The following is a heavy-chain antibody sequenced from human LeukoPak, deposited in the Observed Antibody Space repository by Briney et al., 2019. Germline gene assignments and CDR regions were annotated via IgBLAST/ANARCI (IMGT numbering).Heavy chain of an antibody. CDR3: AKERYYYDSSGYYRYFDY. D-gene: IGHD3-22*01. CDR1: GFTFDDYA. V-gene: IGHV3-9*01. CDR2: ISWNSGSI. Sequence: GGSLRLSCAASGFTFDDYAMHWVRQAPGKGLEWVSGISWNSGSIGYADSVKGRFTISRDNAKNSLYLQMNSLRAEDTALYYCAKERYYYDSSGYYRYFDYWGQGTLVTVSS. J-gene: IGHJ4*02.